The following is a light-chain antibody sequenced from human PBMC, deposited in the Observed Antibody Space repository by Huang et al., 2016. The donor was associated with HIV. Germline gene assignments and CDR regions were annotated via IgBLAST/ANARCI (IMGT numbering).Light chain of an antibody. V-gene: IGKV1-27*01. J-gene: IGKJ1*01. CDR2: SAS. CDR3: QRYDVAPRA. CDR1: QDIGNY. Sequence: DIQMTQSPPSLSASQGVRVTLTCRASQDIGNYLAWFQQKPGGIPKLLIYSASTLQVGGPSRFSGRGSGTEFTLTITNLQPEDVATYYCQRYDVAPRAFGPGTKVDIK.